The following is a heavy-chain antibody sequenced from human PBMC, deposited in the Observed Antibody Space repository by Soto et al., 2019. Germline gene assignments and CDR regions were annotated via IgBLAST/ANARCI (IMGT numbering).Heavy chain of an antibody. J-gene: IGHJ4*02. D-gene: IGHD4-17*01. Sequence: PGGSLRLSCAASGFTFSSYDMHWVRQAPGKGLEWVAVISYDGSNKYYADSVKGRFTISRDNSKNTLYLQMNSLRAEDTAVYYYAKHPHIMGMTTVTTYWYYWGQGTLVTVSS. CDR3: AKHPHIMGMTTVTTYWYY. CDR1: GFTFSSYD. V-gene: IGHV3-30*18. CDR2: ISYDGSNK.